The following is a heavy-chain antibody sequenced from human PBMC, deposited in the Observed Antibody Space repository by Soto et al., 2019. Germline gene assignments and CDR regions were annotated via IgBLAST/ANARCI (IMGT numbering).Heavy chain of an antibody. CDR1: GGSISSGGYS. CDR3: ARARTYYDILTGSESYFDY. V-gene: IGHV4-30-2*01. D-gene: IGHD3-9*01. CDR2: IYHSGST. Sequence: SETLSLTCAVSGGSISSGGYSWSWIRQPPGKGLEWIGYIYHSGSTYYNPSLKSRVTISVDRSKNQFSLKLSSVTAADTAVYYCARARTYYDILTGSESYFDYWGQGTLVTVPQ. J-gene: IGHJ4*02.